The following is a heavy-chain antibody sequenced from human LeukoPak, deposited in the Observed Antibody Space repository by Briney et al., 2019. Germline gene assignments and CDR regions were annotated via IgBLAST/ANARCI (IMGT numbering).Heavy chain of an antibody. CDR1: GGSISNYY. CDR3: ARDLGGGWGYFDL. CDR2: IYYSGRT. D-gene: IGHD6-19*01. Sequence: SETLSLTSIVSGGSISNYYWNWIRQPPGKGLEWSGKIYYSGRTNYNPSLQSRVNISVDSSKTQFSLKLTSVTAADTAVYYCARDLGGGWGYFDLWGRGTLVTVSS. J-gene: IGHJ2*01. V-gene: IGHV4-59*01.